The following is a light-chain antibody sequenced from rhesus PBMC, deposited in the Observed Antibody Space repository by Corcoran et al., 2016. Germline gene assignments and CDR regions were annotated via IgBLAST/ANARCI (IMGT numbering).Light chain of an antibody. CDR3: QHNYGTPPT. CDR1: ENVNNY. J-gene: IGKJ1*01. V-gene: IGKV1-74*01. CDR2: KAS. Sequence: DIQMTQSPSSLSASVGDRVTITCRTSENVNNYLNWYQQKPGKAPKLLINKASTLQSGVPSRYSGSGSWTDYTFTISSLQSEDVATYYCQHNYGTPPTFGQGTKVEIK.